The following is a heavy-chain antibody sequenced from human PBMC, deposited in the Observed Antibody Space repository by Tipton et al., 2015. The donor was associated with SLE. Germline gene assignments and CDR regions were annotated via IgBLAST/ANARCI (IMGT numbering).Heavy chain of an antibody. D-gene: IGHD4-17*01. J-gene: IGHJ2*01. V-gene: IGHV3-23*03. Sequence: SLRLSCAASGFTFANYAMGWVRQVPGKGLEWVSIVYNIYSTTYYADSVKGRFTVSRDDSKNMLYLQMGSLRAEDTAIYYCALPTVTSRYWYFSLWGRGTLVTVSS. CDR1: GFTFANYA. CDR2: VYNIYSTT. CDR3: ALPTVTSRYWYFSL.